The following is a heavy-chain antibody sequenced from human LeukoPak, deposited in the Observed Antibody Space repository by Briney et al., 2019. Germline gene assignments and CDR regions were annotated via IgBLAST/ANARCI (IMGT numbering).Heavy chain of an antibody. CDR2: ISGSGGST. J-gene: IGHJ4*02. D-gene: IGHD3-10*01. CDR3: AKLGLSLDYGSGSYYTPTEYYFDY. V-gene: IGHV3-23*01. Sequence: PGGSLRFSGAASGFTFSSYAMSWVGQAPGKGLEGGSAISGSGGSTDYADSVKGRFTISRDNSKNTLYLQMNSLTAEDTAVYYCAKLGLSLDYGSGSYYTPTEYYFDYWGQGTLVTVSS. CDR1: GFTFSSYA.